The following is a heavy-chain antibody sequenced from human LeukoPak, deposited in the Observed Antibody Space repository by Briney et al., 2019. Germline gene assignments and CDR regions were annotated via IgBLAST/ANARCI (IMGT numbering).Heavy chain of an antibody. V-gene: IGHV3-21*01. D-gene: IGHD3-10*01. Sequence: GGSLRLSCAASGFTLSSYSMNWVRQAPGKGLEWVSSISSSSSYIYYADSVKGRFTISRDNAKNSLYLQMNSLRAEDTAVYYCARGHHYLPPNYYYMDVWGKGTTVTVSS. CDR1: GFTLSSYS. CDR2: ISSSSSYI. J-gene: IGHJ6*03. CDR3: ARGHHYLPPNYYYMDV.